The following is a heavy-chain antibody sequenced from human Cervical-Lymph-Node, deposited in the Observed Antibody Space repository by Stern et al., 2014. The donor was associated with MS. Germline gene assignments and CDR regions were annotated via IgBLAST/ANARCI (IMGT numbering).Heavy chain of an antibody. V-gene: IGHV3-33*01. CDR1: GFTFSSYG. CDR2: IWYDGSNK. Sequence: VQLVESGGGVVQPGRSLRLSCAASGFTFSSYGMHWVRQAPGKGLEWAAVIWYDGSNKNYADSVKGRFTISRDNSKNTQDLQMNSLRAEDTAVYYCARGGGSWGYFDYWGQGTLVTVSS. CDR3: ARGGGSWGYFDY. J-gene: IGHJ4*02. D-gene: IGHD1-26*01.